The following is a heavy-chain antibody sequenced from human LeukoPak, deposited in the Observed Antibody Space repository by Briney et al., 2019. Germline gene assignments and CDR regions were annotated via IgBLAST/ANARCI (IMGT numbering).Heavy chain of an antibody. J-gene: IGHJ5*02. Sequence: GGSLRLSCAASGFIFNSHAMNWVRQAPGKGLEWVSVISGSGGITYYADSVKGRFTVSRDNSKNTLFLQMNSLRSEDTAVYYCARDGSDTKRSFDPWGQGTLVTVSS. CDR3: ARDGSDTKRSFDP. CDR1: GFIFNSHA. CDR2: ISGSGGIT. V-gene: IGHV3-23*01. D-gene: IGHD2-2*01.